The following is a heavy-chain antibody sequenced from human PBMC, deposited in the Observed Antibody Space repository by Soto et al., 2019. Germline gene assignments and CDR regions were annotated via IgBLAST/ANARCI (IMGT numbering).Heavy chain of an antibody. D-gene: IGHD6-25*01. J-gene: IGHJ6*02. CDR2: IDPSDSYT. V-gene: IGHV5-10-1*01. CDR1: GYSFTSYW. CDR3: AGRIAADLGMDV. Sequence: GESLKISCKGSGYSFTSYWISWARQMPGKGLEWMGRIDPSDSYTNYSPSFQGHVTISADKSISTAYLQWSSLKASDTAMYYCAGRIAADLGMDVWGQGTTVTVSS.